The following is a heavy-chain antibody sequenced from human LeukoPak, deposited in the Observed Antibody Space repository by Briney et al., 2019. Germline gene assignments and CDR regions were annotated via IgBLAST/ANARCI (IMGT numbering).Heavy chain of an antibody. CDR1: GGSISSGGYS. V-gene: IGHV4-30-2*02. J-gene: IGHJ4*02. CDR2: IYHSGST. CDR3: ARWEGAAIVRY. Sequence: NPSQTLSLTCAVSGGSISSGGYSWSWIRQPPGKGLEWIGYIYHSGSTNYNPSLKSRVTISVDTSKNQFSLKLSSVTAADTAVYYCARWEGAAIVRYWGQGTLVTVSS. D-gene: IGHD2-2*02.